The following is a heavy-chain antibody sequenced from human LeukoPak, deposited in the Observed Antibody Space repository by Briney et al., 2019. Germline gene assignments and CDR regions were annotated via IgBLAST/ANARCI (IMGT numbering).Heavy chain of an antibody. Sequence: ASVKVSCKASGYTFTGYYMHWVRQAPGQGLEWMGWINPNSGGTNYAQKFQGRVTMTRDTSISTAYMELSRLRSDDTAVYYCARVGPRTAARPLYNWFDPWGQGTLVTVSS. CDR2: INPNSGGT. CDR3: ARVGPRTAARPLYNWFDP. D-gene: IGHD6-6*01. CDR1: GYTFTGYY. V-gene: IGHV1-2*02. J-gene: IGHJ5*02.